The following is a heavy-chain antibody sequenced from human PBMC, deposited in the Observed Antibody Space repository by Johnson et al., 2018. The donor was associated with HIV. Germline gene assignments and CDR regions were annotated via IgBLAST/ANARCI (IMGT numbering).Heavy chain of an antibody. CDR1: GFTFSDYY. CDR2: IKSKTDGGTT. V-gene: IGHV3-15*01. CDR3: AGGSSDAFDI. D-gene: IGHD6-6*01. Sequence: EVQLVESGGGLVKPGGSLRLSCAASGFTFSDYYMSWIRQAPGKGLEWVGRIKSKTDGGTTDYAAPVKGRFTISRDDSKNTLYLQMNSLKTEDTAVYYCAGGSSDAFDIWGQGTMVTVSS. J-gene: IGHJ3*02.